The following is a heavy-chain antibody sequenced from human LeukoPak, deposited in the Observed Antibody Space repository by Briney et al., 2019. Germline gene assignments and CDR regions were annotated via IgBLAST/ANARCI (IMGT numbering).Heavy chain of an antibody. V-gene: IGHV1-18*01. Sequence: ASVKVSCKASGYIFTNYGISWDRHAPGQGLEWMGWISAYNGNTNYAQKFQGRVTMATDTSTSTAYMELRSLRSDDTAVYYCARGGHYRTHYYDSSGDYWGQGTLVTVSS. D-gene: IGHD3-22*01. CDR2: ISAYNGNT. CDR1: GYIFTNYG. J-gene: IGHJ4*02. CDR3: ARGGHYRTHYYDSSGDY.